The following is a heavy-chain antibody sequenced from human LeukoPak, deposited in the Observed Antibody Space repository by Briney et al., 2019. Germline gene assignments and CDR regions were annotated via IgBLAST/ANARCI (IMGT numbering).Heavy chain of an antibody. V-gene: IGHV3-23*01. CDR2: ISGSGGST. D-gene: IGHD6-6*01. CDR3: AKDSYEYSSSSLFDY. CDR1: GFTFSSYA. Sequence: GGSLRLSCAASGFTFSSYAMSWVRQAPGKGLEWVSAISGSGGSTYYADSVKGRLTISRDNSKNTLYLQMNSLRAEDTAVYYCAKDSYEYSSSSLFDYWGQGTLVTVSS. J-gene: IGHJ4*02.